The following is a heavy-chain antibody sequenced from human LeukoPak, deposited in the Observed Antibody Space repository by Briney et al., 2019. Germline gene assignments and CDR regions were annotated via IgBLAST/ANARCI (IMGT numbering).Heavy chain of an antibody. D-gene: IGHD6-19*01. CDR2: ISYDGSNK. V-gene: IGHV3-30*18. Sequence: GGSLRLSCAVSGLTFSSYGMHWVRQAPGKGLEWVAVISYDGSNKYYADSVKGRFTISRDNSKNTLYLQMNSLRAEDTAVYYCAKDSGHYSSGWGPYYYGMDVWGQGTTVTVSS. J-gene: IGHJ6*02. CDR1: GLTFSSYG. CDR3: AKDSGHYSSGWGPYYYGMDV.